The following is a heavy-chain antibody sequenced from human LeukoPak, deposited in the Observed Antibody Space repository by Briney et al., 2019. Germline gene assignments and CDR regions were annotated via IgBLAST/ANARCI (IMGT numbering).Heavy chain of an antibody. V-gene: IGHV3-53*05. CDR1: GFTVSSNY. CDR3: AKDNLGLLRFLEWSPFDY. CDR2: IYSGGST. J-gene: IGHJ4*02. Sequence: GGSLRLSCAASGFTVSSNYMSWVRQAPGKGLEWVSVIYSGGSTYYADSVKGRFTISRDNSKNTLYLQMNSLRAEDTAVYYCAKDNLGLLRFLEWSPFDYWGQGTLVTVSS. D-gene: IGHD3-3*01.